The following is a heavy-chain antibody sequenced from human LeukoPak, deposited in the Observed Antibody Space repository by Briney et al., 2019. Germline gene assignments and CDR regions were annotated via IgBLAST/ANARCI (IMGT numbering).Heavy chain of an antibody. D-gene: IGHD4-17*01. CDR3: AKAKEGDYGDYFDY. V-gene: IGHV3-23*01. Sequence: GGSLRLFCAASGFTFSRYAMRWVREASGKGLEWVSAISGSGASTYYADSVKGRFTISRDNSKNTLYLQMNSLRAEDTAVYYCAKAKEGDYGDYFDYWGQGTLVTVSS. CDR2: ISGSGAST. J-gene: IGHJ4*02. CDR1: GFTFSRYA.